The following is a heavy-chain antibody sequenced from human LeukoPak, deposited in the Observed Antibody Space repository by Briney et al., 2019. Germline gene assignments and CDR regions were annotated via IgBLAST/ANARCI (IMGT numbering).Heavy chain of an antibody. D-gene: IGHD5-12*01. J-gene: IGHJ4*02. CDR2: IYPGDSDT. CDR3: ARRDYSGYDFSYFDY. CDR1: GYTFTSYW. V-gene: IGHV5-51*01. Sequence: GESLKISCNSSGYTFTSYWIGLVRQMPGKGLEWMGIIYPGDSDTRYSTSFQGQVTISADKSITTAYLQWSSLKASDTAMYYCARRDYSGYDFSYFDYWGQGTLVTVSS.